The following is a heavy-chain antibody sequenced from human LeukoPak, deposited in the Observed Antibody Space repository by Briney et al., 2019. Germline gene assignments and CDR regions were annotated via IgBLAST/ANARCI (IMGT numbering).Heavy chain of an antibody. D-gene: IGHD6-19*01. CDR3: ARENIAVAGNAFDI. V-gene: IGHV3-30*03. J-gene: IGHJ3*02. CDR1: GFTFSSYG. Sequence: PGGSLRLSCAASGFTFSSYGMHWVRQAPGKGLEWVAVISYDGSNKYYADSVKGRFTISRDNSKNTLYLQMNSLRAEDTAVYYCARENIAVAGNAFDIWGQGTMVTVSS. CDR2: ISYDGSNK.